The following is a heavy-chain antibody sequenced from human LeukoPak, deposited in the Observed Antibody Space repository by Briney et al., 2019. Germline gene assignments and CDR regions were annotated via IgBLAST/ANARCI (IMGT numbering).Heavy chain of an antibody. Sequence: PGGSLRLSCAASGFTFSNYAMAWVRQAPGKGLEWVSAISGIGGSTYYADSVKGRFTISRDNSKNTLYLQINSLRVEDTAIYYCCSTWSFYSDFWGQGTLVTVSS. CDR1: GFTFSNYA. V-gene: IGHV3-23*01. CDR3: CSTWSFYSDF. CDR2: ISGIGGST. D-gene: IGHD1-26*01. J-gene: IGHJ4*02.